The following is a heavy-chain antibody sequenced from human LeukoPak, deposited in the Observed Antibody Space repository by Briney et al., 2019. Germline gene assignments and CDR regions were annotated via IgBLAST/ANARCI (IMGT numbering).Heavy chain of an antibody. CDR3: VKDVTNSFDL. J-gene: IGHJ5*01. CDR1: GFTFSNYG. D-gene: IGHD2-21*02. CDR2: IRSDGNNQ. V-gene: IGHV3-30*02. Sequence: RGCLRVSSAASGFTFSNYGVDWVRQAPGKGREWGTFIRSDGNNQQYVDSVKGRFTISRDNSKNTLYLQMNSLRVEDTAVYYCVKDVTNSFDLWGQGTLVTVSS.